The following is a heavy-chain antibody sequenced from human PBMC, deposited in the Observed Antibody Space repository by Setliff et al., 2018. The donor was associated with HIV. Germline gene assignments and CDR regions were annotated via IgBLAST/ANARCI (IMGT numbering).Heavy chain of an antibody. CDR3: AKGQFLEWFNWFDP. V-gene: IGHV3-23*01. CDR1: GFSFRSYA. D-gene: IGHD3-3*01. Sequence: PGGSLRLSCAASGFSFRSYAMSWVRQAPGKGLEWVSLFSGSGGRTYYADSVKGRFTVSRDNSKNTLYLQMNSLRAEDTSVYSCAKGQFLEWFNWFDPWGQGTLVTVSS. CDR2: FSGSGGRT. J-gene: IGHJ5*02.